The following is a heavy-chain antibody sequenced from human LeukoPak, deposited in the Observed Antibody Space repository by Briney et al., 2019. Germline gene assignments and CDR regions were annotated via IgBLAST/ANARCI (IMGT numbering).Heavy chain of an antibody. D-gene: IGHD1-14*01. CDR3: AKYRTTSAPPRNFDY. Sequence: GSLRLSCAASGFTFSSYAMSWVRQAPGKGLEWVSAISGSGGSTYYADSVKGRFTVSRDNSKNTLYLQMNSLRADDTAIYYCAKYRTTSAPPRNFDYWGQGTLVTVSS. CDR2: ISGSGGST. CDR1: GFTFSSYA. V-gene: IGHV3-23*01. J-gene: IGHJ4*02.